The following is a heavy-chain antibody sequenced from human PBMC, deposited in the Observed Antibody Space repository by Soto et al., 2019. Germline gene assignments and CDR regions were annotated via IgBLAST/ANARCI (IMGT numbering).Heavy chain of an antibody. CDR1: GFTFSSYG. CDR3: AKVRRGCSAGSCYGALYYYGMDV. Sequence: QVQLVESGGGVVQPGRSLRLSCAASGFTFSSYGMHWVRQAPGKGLEWVAVISYDGSNKYYADSVKGRFTISRDNSKNTLYLQMNSLRAGDTAVYYCAKVRRGCSAGSCYGALYYYGMDVWGQGTTVTVSS. J-gene: IGHJ6*02. CDR2: ISYDGSNK. D-gene: IGHD2-15*01. V-gene: IGHV3-30*18.